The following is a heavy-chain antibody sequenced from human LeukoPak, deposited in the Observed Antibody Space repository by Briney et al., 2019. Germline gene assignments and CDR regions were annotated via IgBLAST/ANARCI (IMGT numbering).Heavy chain of an antibody. CDR2: ISSSSSYI. V-gene: IGHV3-21*01. CDR1: GFTFSSYS. D-gene: IGHD5-12*01. CDR3: ARQAQGVATAFDI. J-gene: IGHJ3*02. Sequence: GSLRLSCAASGFTFSSYSMNWVRQAPGKGLEWVSSISSSSSYIYYADSVKGRFTISRDNAKNSLYLQMNSLRAEDTAVYYCARQAQGVATAFDIWGQGTMVTVSS.